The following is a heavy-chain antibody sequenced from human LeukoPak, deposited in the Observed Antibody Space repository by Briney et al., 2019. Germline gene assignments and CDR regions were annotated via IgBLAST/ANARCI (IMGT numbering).Heavy chain of an antibody. V-gene: IGHV3-43D*03. Sequence: GGSLRLSCAASGFTFDDYAMHWVRQAPGKGLEWVSLISWDGGSTYYADSVKGRFTISRDHSQNTLYLQMNSLRVEDTAVYYCAREGASSLVRGVIGYWGPGTLVTVSS. CDR3: AREGASSLVRGVIGY. D-gene: IGHD3-10*01. J-gene: IGHJ4*02. CDR1: GFTFDDYA. CDR2: ISWDGGST.